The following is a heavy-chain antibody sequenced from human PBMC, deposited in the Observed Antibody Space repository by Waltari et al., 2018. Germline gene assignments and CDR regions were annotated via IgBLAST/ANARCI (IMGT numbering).Heavy chain of an antibody. V-gene: IGHV4-34*01. Sequence: IRQPPGKGLEWIGEINHSGSTNYNPSLKSRVTISVDTSKNQFSLKLSSVTAADTAVYYCARALIAARLPYYFDYWGQGTLVTVSS. CDR3: ARALIAARLPYYFDY. D-gene: IGHD6-6*01. J-gene: IGHJ4*02. CDR2: INHSGST.